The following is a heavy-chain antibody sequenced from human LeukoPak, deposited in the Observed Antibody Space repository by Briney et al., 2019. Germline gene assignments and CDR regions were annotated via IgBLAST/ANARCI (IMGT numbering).Heavy chain of an antibody. CDR3: AREGVVKGYFEY. J-gene: IGHJ4*02. V-gene: IGHV4-59*01. CDR2: IYYRGST. CDR1: GGSISPYF. D-gene: IGHD3-3*01. Sequence: SETLSLTCTVSGGSISPYFWSWIRQPPGKGLEWIGYIYYRGSTNYNPSLKSRVTISLDTSKDQFSLKLSSVTAADTAVYYCAREGVVKGYFEYWGQGTLVTVSS.